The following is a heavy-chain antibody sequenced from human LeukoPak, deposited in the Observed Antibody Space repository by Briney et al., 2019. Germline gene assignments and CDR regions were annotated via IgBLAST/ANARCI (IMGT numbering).Heavy chain of an antibody. CDR3: ARDSSGYYVFDY. CDR2: IYHSGSA. V-gene: IGHV4-31*03. Sequence: SQTLSLTCTVSGDSISSGGYYWTWIRQNPAKGLEWLGYIYHSGSAYYNPSLKSRITISVDTSKNQFSLNMSSVTVADTAVYYCARDSSGYYVFDYWGQGTLVTVSS. D-gene: IGHD3-22*01. CDR1: GDSISSGGYY. J-gene: IGHJ4*02.